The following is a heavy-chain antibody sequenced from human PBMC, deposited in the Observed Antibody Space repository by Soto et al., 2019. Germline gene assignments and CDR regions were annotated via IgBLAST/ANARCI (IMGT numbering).Heavy chain of an antibody. D-gene: IGHD3-10*01. CDR3: VRDVYGWGSFGT. J-gene: IGHJ5*02. Sequence: EMQLVESGGGLVQHGESLRLSCEASGFTVSTDWMNWVRQAPGKGLEWVANIKHDASDEYYVDSVKGRFTISRDNGKSSLYLQMSGLRAEDTAVYYCVRDVYGWGSFGTWGQGTLVTVSS. CDR2: IKHDASDE. V-gene: IGHV3-7*01. CDR1: GFTVSTDW.